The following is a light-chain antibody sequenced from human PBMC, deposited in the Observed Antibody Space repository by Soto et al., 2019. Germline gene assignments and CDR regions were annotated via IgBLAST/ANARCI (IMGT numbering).Light chain of an antibody. V-gene: IGKV3-20*01. Sequence: EFVLTQSPGTLSLSPGERATLSCRASQTVRNNYLAWYQQKPGQAPRLLIYDASSRATGIPDRFSGGGSGTDFTLTISGLEPEDFAVYYCQQYGSSGTFGQGTKVEIK. CDR2: DAS. CDR1: QTVRNNY. J-gene: IGKJ1*01. CDR3: QQYGSSGT.